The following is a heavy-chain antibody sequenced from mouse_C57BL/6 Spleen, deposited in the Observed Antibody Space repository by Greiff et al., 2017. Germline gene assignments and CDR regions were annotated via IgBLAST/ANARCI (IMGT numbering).Heavy chain of an antibody. Sequence: QVQLKESGPELVKPGASVKISCKASGYAFSSSWMNWVKQRPGKGLEWIGRIYPGDGDTTYNGKFKGKATLTADKSSSTAYMQLSSLTSEDSAVYFCARGGSTVVANYWGQGTTLTVSS. CDR2: IYPGDGDT. J-gene: IGHJ2*01. CDR1: GYAFSSSW. CDR3: ARGGSTVVANY. V-gene: IGHV1-82*01. D-gene: IGHD1-1*01.